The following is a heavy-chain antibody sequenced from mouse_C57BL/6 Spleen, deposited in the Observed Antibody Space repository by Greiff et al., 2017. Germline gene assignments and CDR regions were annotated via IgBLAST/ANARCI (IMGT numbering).Heavy chain of an antibody. CDR1: GYTFTSYW. CDR2: IHPNSGST. CDR3: ARRHSYFDY. D-gene: IGHD3-1*01. Sequence: QVQLKQPGAELVKPGASVTLSCKASGYTFTSYWMHWVKQRPGQGLEWIGMIHPNSGSTNYNEKFKSKATLTVDKSSSTAYMQLSSLTSEDSAVYYCARRHSYFDYWGQGTTLTVSS. V-gene: IGHV1-64*01. J-gene: IGHJ2*01.